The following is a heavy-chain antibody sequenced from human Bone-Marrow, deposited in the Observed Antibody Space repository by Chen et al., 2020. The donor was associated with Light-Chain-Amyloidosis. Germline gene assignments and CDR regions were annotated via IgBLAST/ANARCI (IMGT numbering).Heavy chain of an antibody. J-gene: IGHJ3*02. CDR3: AKGGYYDRTPDSFDI. D-gene: IGHD3-22*01. CDR1: GFTFSSYG. CDR2: ISYDGSNK. Sequence: QVQLVESGGGVVQPGRSLRLSCAASGFTFSSYGMHWVRQAPGKGLEWVAVISYDGSNKYYADSVKGRFPISRDNSKNTLYLQMNSLRAEDTAVYYCAKGGYYDRTPDSFDIWGQGTMVTVSS. V-gene: IGHV3-30*18.